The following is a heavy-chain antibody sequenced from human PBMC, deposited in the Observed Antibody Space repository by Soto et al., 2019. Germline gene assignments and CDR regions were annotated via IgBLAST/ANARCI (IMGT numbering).Heavy chain of an antibody. CDR2: MNPNSGNA. D-gene: IGHD3-10*01. J-gene: IGHJ5*02. Sequence: QVQLVQSGAEVKKPGASVKVSCRASGYSFISSEFNWVRQAHGQGLEWMGWMNPNSGNAGYAEKFQGRITMTRNTSISTAYMELSSLTSEDTAVYFCARGGVVRGVLRRLDPWGQGTLVTVSS. CDR1: GYSFISSE. CDR3: ARGGVVRGVLRRLDP. V-gene: IGHV1-8*01.